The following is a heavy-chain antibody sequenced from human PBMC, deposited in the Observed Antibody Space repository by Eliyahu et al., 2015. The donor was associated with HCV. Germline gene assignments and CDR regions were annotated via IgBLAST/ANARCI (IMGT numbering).Heavy chain of an antibody. CDR1: GFTFSSYA. CDR3: ARDLGVGALLLGAFDI. D-gene: IGHD1-26*01. V-gene: IGHV3-30-3*01. CDR2: ISYDGSNK. J-gene: IGHJ3*02. Sequence: QVQLVESGGGVVQPGRSLRLSCAASGFTFSSYAMHWVRQAPGKGLGWVAVISYDGSNKYYADSVKGRFTISRDNSKNTLYLQMNSLRAEDTAVYYCARDLGVGALLLGAFDIWGQGTMVTVSS.